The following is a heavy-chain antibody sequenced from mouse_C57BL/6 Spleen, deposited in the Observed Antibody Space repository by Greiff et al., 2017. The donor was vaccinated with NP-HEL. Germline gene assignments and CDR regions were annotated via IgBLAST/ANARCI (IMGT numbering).Heavy chain of an antibody. V-gene: IGHV1-19*01. CDR1: GYTFTDYY. Sequence: VQLQQSGPVLVKPGASVKMSCKASGYTFTDYYMNWVKQSHGKSLEWIGVINPYNGGTSYNQKFKGKATLTVDKSSSTAYMELNSLTSEDSAVYYCARRAYYDYDDYFDYWGQGTTLTVSS. J-gene: IGHJ2*01. CDR2: INPYNGGT. CDR3: ARRAYYDYDDYFDY. D-gene: IGHD2-4*01.